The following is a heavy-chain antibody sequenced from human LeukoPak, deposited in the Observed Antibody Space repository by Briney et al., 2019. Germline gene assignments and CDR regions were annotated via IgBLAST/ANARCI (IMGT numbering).Heavy chain of an antibody. D-gene: IGHD1-7*01. CDR1: GFTFSSYS. J-gene: IGHJ4*02. Sequence: GSLRLSCAASGFTFSSYSMNWVRQAPGKGLEWVSSISSSSSYIYYADSVKGRFTISRDNAKNSLYLQMNSLRAEDTAVYYCARPTGTTSGYDYWGQGTLVTVSS. CDR3: ARPTGTTSGYDY. V-gene: IGHV3-21*01. CDR2: ISSSSSYI.